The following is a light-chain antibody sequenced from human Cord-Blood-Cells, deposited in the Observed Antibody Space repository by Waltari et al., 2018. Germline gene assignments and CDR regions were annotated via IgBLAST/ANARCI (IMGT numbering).Light chain of an antibody. CDR3: QAWDSSTAHVV. CDR2: QDS. Sequence: SYELTQPPSVSVSPGQTASITCSGDKAGDTYAFWYQQKPGQSPVLVIYQDSRRPSGIPERFSGSNSGNTATLTISGTQAMDEDDYYCQAWDSSTAHVVFGGGTKLTVL. V-gene: IGLV3-1*01. J-gene: IGLJ2*01. CDR1: KAGDTY.